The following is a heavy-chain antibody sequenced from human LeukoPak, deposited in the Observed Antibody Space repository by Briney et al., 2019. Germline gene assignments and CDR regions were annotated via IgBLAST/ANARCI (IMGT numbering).Heavy chain of an antibody. D-gene: IGHD3-22*01. V-gene: IGHV3-74*01. Sequence: GGSLRLSCAASGFTFSSYWMHWVRQAPGKGLVWVSRIHSDGSSTSYADSVRGRFTISRDDAKSTLYLQMNSLRAEDTAVYYCARSGWPYYFDYWGQGTLATVSS. CDR2: IHSDGSST. CDR1: GFTFSSYW. CDR3: ARSGWPYYFDY. J-gene: IGHJ4*02.